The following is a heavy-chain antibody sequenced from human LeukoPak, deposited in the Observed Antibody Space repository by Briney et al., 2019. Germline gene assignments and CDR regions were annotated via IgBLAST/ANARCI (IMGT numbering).Heavy chain of an antibody. CDR3: AREGSWYGGGLFDY. J-gene: IGHJ4*02. Sequence: SETLSLTCTVSGGSISSYYWSWIRQPPGKGLEWIGYIYYSGSTNYNPSLKSRVTISVDTSKNRFSLKLSSVTAADTAVYYCAREGSWYGGGLFDYWGQGTLVTVSS. CDR1: GGSISSYY. CDR2: IYYSGST. V-gene: IGHV4-59*01. D-gene: IGHD6-13*01.